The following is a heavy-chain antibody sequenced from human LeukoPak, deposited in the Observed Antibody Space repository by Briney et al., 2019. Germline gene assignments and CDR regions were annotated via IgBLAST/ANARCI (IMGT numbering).Heavy chain of an antibody. D-gene: IGHD4-17*01. V-gene: IGHV1-18*01. J-gene: IGHJ5*02. CDR3: ARTHGYGDRYNWFDP. CDR2: ISACNGNT. Sequence: ASVKVSCKASGYTFTSYGISWVRQAPGQGLEWMGWISACNGNTNYAQKLQGRVTMTTDTSTSTAYMELSSLRSDDTAVYYCARTHGYGDRYNWFDPWGQGTLVTVSS. CDR1: GYTFTSYG.